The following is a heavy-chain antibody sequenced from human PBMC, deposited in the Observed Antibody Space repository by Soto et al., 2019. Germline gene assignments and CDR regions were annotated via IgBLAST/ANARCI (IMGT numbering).Heavy chain of an antibody. D-gene: IGHD3-3*01. CDR3: AHSTSTRHYDFWSGPRPDV. V-gene: IGHV2-5*02. J-gene: IGHJ6*02. CDR1: GFSRSTSGVG. CDR2: IYWDDDK. Sequence: SRPTLVNPTQTLTLTCTFSGFSRSTSGVGVGWIRQPPGKALEWLALIYWDDDKRYSPSLKSRLTITKDTSKNQVVLTMTNMDPVDTATYYCAHSTSTRHYDFWSGPRPDVWGQGT.